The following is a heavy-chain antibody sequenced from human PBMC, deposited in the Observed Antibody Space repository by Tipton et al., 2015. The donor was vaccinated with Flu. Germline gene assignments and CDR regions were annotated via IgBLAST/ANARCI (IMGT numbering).Heavy chain of an antibody. D-gene: IGHD3-22*01. V-gene: IGHV4-39*07. Sequence: TLSLTCTVSGGSISSSSYYWGWIRQPPGKGLEWIGSIYYSGSTYYNPSLKSRVTISVDTSKNQFSLKLGPVTAADTAVYYCARWDYCDTSGYGDWYFDLWGRGTLVTVSS. CDR3: ARWDYCDTSGYGDWYFDL. CDR1: GGSISSSSYY. J-gene: IGHJ2*01. CDR2: IYYSGST.